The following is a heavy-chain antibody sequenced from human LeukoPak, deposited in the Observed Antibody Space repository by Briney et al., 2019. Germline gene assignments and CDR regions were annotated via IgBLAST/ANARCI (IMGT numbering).Heavy chain of an antibody. Sequence: ASVKVSCKTSGYIFTGYYIYGVRQAPGQGFEWMGWIDPNSGGTNSSQKFQDRVSMARDTSVSTAYMELSRLRSDDTAIYFWTRKGRSTLDYWGQGTLVTLSS. D-gene: IGHD1-26*01. CDR3: TRKGRSTLDY. J-gene: IGHJ4*02. V-gene: IGHV1-2*02. CDR2: IDPNSGGT. CDR1: GYIFTGYY.